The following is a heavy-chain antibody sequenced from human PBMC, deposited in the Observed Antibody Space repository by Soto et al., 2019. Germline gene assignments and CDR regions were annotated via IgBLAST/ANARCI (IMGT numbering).Heavy chain of an antibody. CDR2: IIPIFGTA. J-gene: IGHJ4*02. Sequence: QVQLVQSGAEVKKPGSSVKVSCKASGGTFSSYAISWVRQAPGQGLEWMGGIIPIFGTANYAQKFQGRVTITADESTSIAYMELSSLRSEDTAVYYCARDKGSRDGYLSGFDCWGQGTLVTVSS. CDR3: ARDKGSRDGYLSGFDC. D-gene: IGHD2-2*01. V-gene: IGHV1-69*01. CDR1: GGTFSSYA.